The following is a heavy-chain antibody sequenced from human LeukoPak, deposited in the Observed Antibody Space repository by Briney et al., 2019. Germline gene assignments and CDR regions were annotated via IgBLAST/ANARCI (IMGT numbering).Heavy chain of an antibody. J-gene: IGHJ4*02. CDR1: GFSFTNYD. CDR2: TSLDGSNK. D-gene: IGHD7-27*01. CDR3: ARDLTLGKPDYFDH. Sequence: PGGSLRLSCVASGFSFTNYDIHWVRQAPGRGLEWVAVTSLDGSNKLYTDTVRGRFIISRDNSKNTVYLQMDSLRAEDTAVYCRARDLTLGKPDYFDHWGQGTLVTVSS. V-gene: IGHV3-30-3*01.